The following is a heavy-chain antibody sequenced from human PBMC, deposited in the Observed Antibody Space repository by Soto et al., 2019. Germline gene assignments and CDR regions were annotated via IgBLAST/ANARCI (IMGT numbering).Heavy chain of an antibody. D-gene: IGHD1-26*01. Sequence: QVQLVESGGGLVKPGGSLRLSCAASGFTFSDFHMIWVRQAPGKGLEWISYIYRGGSTVSYADSVQGRFTISRDNAKNSLYLQLDSLRVEDTDVYYCAKMIVGTTVHACDVWGQGTKVTISS. CDR2: IYRGGSTV. J-gene: IGHJ6*02. CDR3: AKMIVGTTVHACDV. V-gene: IGHV3-11*01. CDR1: GFTFSDFH.